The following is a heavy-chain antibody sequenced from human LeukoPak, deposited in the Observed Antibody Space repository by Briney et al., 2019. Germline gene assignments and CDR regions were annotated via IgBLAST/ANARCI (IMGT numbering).Heavy chain of an antibody. J-gene: IGHJ6*02. Sequence: SETLSLTCTVSGGSISSGDYYWSWIRQPPGKGLEWIGYIYYSGSTYYNPSLKSRVTISVDTAKNQFSLKLSSVPAEHTAVYYCASDSIAVWGQGTTVTVSS. CDR2: IYYSGST. CDR1: GGSISSGDYY. CDR3: ASDSIAV. V-gene: IGHV4-30-4*01.